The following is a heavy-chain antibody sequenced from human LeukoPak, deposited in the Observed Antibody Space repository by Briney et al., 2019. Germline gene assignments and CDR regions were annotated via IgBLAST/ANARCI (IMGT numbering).Heavy chain of an antibody. CDR3: ARDVTHCSSTSCYYAFDY. CDR2: IYTSGST. V-gene: IGHV4-4*07. J-gene: IGHJ4*02. Sequence: SETLSLTCTVSGGSISSYYWSWIRQPAGKGLEWIGRIYTSGSTNYNPSLKSRVTMSVDTSKNQFSLKLSSVTAADTAVYYCARDVTHCSSTSCYYAFDYWGQGTLVTVSS. D-gene: IGHD2-2*01. CDR1: GGSISSYY.